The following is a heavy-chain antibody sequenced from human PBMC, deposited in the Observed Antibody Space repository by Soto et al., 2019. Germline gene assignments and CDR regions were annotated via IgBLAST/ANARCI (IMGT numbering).Heavy chain of an antibody. CDR2: ISSSGSTI. V-gene: IGHV3-48*02. J-gene: IGHJ4*02. Sequence: GGSLRLSCAASGFPFGAYSMNWVRQAPGKGLEWISYISSSGSTIYYADSVKGRFTISRDRAKTSLYLHMSSLRDEDTAVYYCARDRIMYSKFPETFVSWGQGTLVTVSS. CDR3: ARDRIMYSKFPETFVS. CDR1: GFPFGAYS. D-gene: IGHD2-8*01.